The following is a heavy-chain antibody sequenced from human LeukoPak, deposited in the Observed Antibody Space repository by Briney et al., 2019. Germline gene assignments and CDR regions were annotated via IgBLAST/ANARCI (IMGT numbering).Heavy chain of an antibody. CDR3: VRGDWGSGY. CDR2: ISSSSSTI. CDR1: GFTFSSYS. V-gene: IGHV3-48*04. Sequence: GGSLRLSCAASGFTFSSYSMNWVRQAPGKGLEWVSYISSSSSTIYYADPVKGRFTISRDNAKNTLYLQMNSLRVEDTAVYYCVRGDWGSGYWGQGTLVTVSS. J-gene: IGHJ4*02. D-gene: IGHD7-27*01.